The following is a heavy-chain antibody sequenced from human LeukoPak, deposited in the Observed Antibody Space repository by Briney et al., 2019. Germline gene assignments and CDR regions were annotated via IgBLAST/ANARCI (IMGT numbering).Heavy chain of an antibody. Sequence: ASVKVSCKASGGTFSSYAISWVRQAPGQGLEWMGGIIPIFGTANYAQKFQGRVTITADESTSTAYMELSSLRSEDTAVYYCARGSSEYTYYYGSGSYFDYWGQGTLVTVSS. CDR3: ARGSSEYTYYYGSGSYFDY. J-gene: IGHJ4*02. CDR2: IIPIFGTA. D-gene: IGHD3-10*01. CDR1: GGTFSSYA. V-gene: IGHV1-69*13.